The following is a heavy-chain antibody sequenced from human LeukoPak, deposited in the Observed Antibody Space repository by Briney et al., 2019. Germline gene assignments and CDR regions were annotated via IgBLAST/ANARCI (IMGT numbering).Heavy chain of an antibody. CDR2: ISGYGDST. CDR1: ALTFSRHV. J-gene: IGHJ1*01. CDR3: AQDAEEKGYGRPVEYFQH. Sequence: PGGSLRLSCASSALTFSRHVINWVRQAPGKGLEWVSAISGYGDSTFYADSVKGRFSISRDNSKNTVYLQTDSLRVEDTAVYYCAQDAEEKGYGRPVEYFQHWGQGTLVTVSS. D-gene: IGHD3-10*01. V-gene: IGHV3-23*01.